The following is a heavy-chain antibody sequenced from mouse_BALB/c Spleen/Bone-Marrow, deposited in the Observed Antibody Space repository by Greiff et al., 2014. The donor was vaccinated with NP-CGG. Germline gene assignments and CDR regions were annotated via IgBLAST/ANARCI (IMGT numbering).Heavy chain of an antibody. J-gene: IGHJ4*01. V-gene: IGHV1-7*01. D-gene: IGHD4-1*01. CDR3: ARETGTYVMDY. Sequence: VKLVESGAELTKPGASVTMSCKASGYTFTNYWIHWIKQRPGQGLEWIGYINPGTGYTDYNPNFKDKATLTADKSSITAYMQLXXXXSEDSSVYYCARETGTYVMDYWGQGTSVTVAP. CDR1: GYTFTNYW. CDR2: INPGTGYT.